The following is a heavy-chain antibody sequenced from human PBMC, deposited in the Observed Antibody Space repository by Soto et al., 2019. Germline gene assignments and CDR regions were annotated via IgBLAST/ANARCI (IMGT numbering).Heavy chain of an antibody. CDR1: GFPFISYA. CDR2: ISYDGSNK. CDR3: ARDRTIFGVVTHPFDY. Sequence: PRGSLRLSFAASGFPFISYAMHWVRQAPGKGLEWVAVISYDGSNKYYADSVKGRFTISRDNSKNTLYLQVNSLRAEDTAVYYCARDRTIFGVVTHPFDYWGQGT. D-gene: IGHD3-3*01. V-gene: IGHV3-30-3*01. J-gene: IGHJ4*02.